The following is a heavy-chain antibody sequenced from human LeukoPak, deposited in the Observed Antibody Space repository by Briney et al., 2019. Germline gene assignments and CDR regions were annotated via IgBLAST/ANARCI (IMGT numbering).Heavy chain of an antibody. D-gene: IGHD2-8*02. Sequence: GASVKVSCKASGYTFTRYYMHWVRQAPGQGLEWMGVSNPSGVGTNYAQKFQGRVTMTRDTSTTTVYMELSRLRSEDTAVYYCAREESGGYFDYWGQGTLVTVSS. CDR2: SNPSGVGT. J-gene: IGHJ4*02. CDR1: GYTFTRYY. V-gene: IGHV1-46*01. CDR3: AREESGGYFDY.